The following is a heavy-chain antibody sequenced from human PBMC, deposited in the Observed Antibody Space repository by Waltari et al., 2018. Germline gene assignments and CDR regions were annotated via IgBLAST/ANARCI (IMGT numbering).Heavy chain of an antibody. CDR2: ISYSGTT. CDR1: GGSISRGSYY. V-gene: IGHV4-39*07. Sequence: QLQLQESGPGLVKPSETLSLTCTVPGGSISRGSYYWGWIPQPPGKGLESIGYISYSGTTYYNLSLKSRVTMSVDTSRDQYSLSLRSVAAADTAVYYCARYYGNGEGWLDPWGQGTLVTVSS. CDR3: ARYYGNGEGWLDP. J-gene: IGHJ5*02. D-gene: IGHD3-3*01.